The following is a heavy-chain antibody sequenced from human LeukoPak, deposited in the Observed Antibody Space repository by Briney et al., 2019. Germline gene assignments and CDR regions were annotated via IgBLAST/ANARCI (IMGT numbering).Heavy chain of an antibody. CDR1: GYTFTGYY. Sequence: GASVKVSCKASGYTFTGYYMHWVRQAPGQGLEWMGWINPNSGGTNYAQKFQGRVTKTRDTSISTAYMELSRLRSDDTAVYYCASSHYDILTGYDYWGQGTLVTASS. CDR3: ASSHYDILTGYDY. J-gene: IGHJ4*02. D-gene: IGHD3-9*01. V-gene: IGHV1-2*02. CDR2: INPNSGGT.